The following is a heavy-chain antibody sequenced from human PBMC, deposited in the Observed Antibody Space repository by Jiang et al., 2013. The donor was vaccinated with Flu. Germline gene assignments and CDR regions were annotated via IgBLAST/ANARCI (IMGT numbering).Heavy chain of an antibody. D-gene: IGHD2-15*01. V-gene: IGHV4-39*07. CDR3: ARHTTARRYCSGGSCSLNWFDP. J-gene: IGHJ5*02. Sequence: PGLVKPSETLSLTCTVSGGSISSSSYYWGWIRQPPGKGLEWIGSIYYSGSTYYNPSLKSRVTISVDTSKNQFSLKLSSVTAADTAVYYCARHTTARRYCSGGSCSLNWFDPWGQGTLVTVSS. CDR1: GGSISSSSYY. CDR2: IYYSGST.